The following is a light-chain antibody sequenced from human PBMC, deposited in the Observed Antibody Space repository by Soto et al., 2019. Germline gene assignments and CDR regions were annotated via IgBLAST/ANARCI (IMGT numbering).Light chain of an antibody. J-gene: IGLJ2*01. CDR3: CSYAGSSTLRVV. Sequence: QSALTQPASVSGSPGQSITISCTGTSSDVGSYNLVSWYQQHPGKAPKLTIYEGSKRPSGVSNRFSGSKSGNTASLTISGLQAEDEADYYCCSYAGSSTLRVVFGGGTQLTVL. CDR1: SSDVGSYNL. CDR2: EGS. V-gene: IGLV2-23*01.